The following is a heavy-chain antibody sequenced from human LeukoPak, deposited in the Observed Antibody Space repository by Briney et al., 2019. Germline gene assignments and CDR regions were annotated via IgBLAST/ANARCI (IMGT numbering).Heavy chain of an antibody. CDR2: INHSGST. V-gene: IGHV4-34*01. CDR1: GGSFSGYY. J-gene: IGHJ4*02. Sequence: SETLSLTCAVYGGSFSGYYWSWIRQPPGKGLEWIGEINHSGSTNYNPSLKSRVTISVDTSKNQFSLKLSSVTAADTAVYYCARAYSNGYNYWGRGTLVTVSS. D-gene: IGHD4-11*01. CDR3: ARAYSNGYNY.